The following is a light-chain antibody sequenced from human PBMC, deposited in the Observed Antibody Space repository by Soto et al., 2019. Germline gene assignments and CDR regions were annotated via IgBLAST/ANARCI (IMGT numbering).Light chain of an antibody. CDR2: GAS. CDR1: QSISSNY. Sequence: ENVLTQSPGTLSLSPGERATLSCRSSQSISSNYLAWYQQRPGQGPRLLIYGASSRATGIPDRFSGSGSGTEFTLTISSLQSEDFAVYYCQQYNNWPPITFGQGTRLEI. J-gene: IGKJ5*01. V-gene: IGKV3-20*01. CDR3: QQYNNWPPIT.